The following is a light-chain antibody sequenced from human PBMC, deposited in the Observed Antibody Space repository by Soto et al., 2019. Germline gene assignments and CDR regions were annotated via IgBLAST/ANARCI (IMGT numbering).Light chain of an antibody. Sequence: QSVLTQPRSVSGSPGQSVTISCTGTSSDVGGYNYVSWYQQHPGKAPKVMIYDVSKRPSGVPDRSSGSKSGNTASLTISGLQAEDEADYYCCSYAGRYTYVFGTGTKVTVL. CDR1: SSDVGGYNY. V-gene: IGLV2-11*01. CDR3: CSYAGRYTYV. J-gene: IGLJ1*01. CDR2: DVS.